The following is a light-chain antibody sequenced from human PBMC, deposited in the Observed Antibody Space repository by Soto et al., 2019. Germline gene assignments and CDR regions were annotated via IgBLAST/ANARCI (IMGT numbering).Light chain of an antibody. CDR2: DAS. CDR1: QSVSSY. Sequence: EIVLTQSPATLSLSPGERATLSCRASQSVSSYLAWYQQKPGQAPRLLISDASDRATGITARFSGSGSWTDSTLTIISLEPEDFSVYYYQQRSNWPPYTFGQGTKLEIK. J-gene: IGKJ2*01. V-gene: IGKV3-11*01. CDR3: QQRSNWPPYT.